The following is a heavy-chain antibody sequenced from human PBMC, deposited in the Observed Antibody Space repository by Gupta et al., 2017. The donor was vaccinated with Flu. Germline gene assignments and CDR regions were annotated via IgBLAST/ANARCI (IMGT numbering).Heavy chain of an antibody. CDR2: VHSSGNT. CDR1: DCSINVFSFF. V-gene: IGHV4-31*03. CDR3: ARRGTYYFDF. J-gene: IGHJ4*02. D-gene: IGHD1-7*01. Sequence: QMQLQESGPRLVKPSPTLSLTCTVSDCSINVFSFFWAWIREVPGKGLEWIGYVHSSGNTYYNPSLRSRLMMSIDTAKNEFTLEMTSLTAADTAIYYCARRGTYYFDFWGQGALVTVSS.